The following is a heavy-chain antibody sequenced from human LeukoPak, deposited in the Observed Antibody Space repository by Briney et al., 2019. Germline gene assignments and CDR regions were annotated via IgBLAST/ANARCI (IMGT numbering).Heavy chain of an antibody. V-gene: IGHV3-53*01. CDR2: IFSST. D-gene: IGHD3-3*01. Sequence: GGSLRLSCTVSGFTVSSNSMSWVRQAPGKGLEWVSFIFSSTHYSDSVKGRFTISRDNSKNTLYLQMNSLRAEDTAVYYCAKDLLVVRFLEWLSEYYFDYWGQGTLVTVSS. CDR1: GFTVSSNS. CDR3: AKDLLVVRFLEWLSEYYFDY. J-gene: IGHJ4*02.